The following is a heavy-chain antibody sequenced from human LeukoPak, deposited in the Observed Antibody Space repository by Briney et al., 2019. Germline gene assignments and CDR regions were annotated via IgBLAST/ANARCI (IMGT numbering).Heavy chain of an antibody. CDR2: INPNSGGT. CDR1: GYTFTGYY. CDR3: ARARVVVIATNWFDP. V-gene: IGHV1-2*06. D-gene: IGHD3-22*01. Sequence: GASVKVSCKASGYTFTGYYTHWVRQAPGQGLEWMGRINPNSGGTNYAQKFQGRVTMTRDTSISTAYMEPSRLRSDDTAVYYCARARVVVIATNWFDPWGQGTLVTVSS. J-gene: IGHJ5*02.